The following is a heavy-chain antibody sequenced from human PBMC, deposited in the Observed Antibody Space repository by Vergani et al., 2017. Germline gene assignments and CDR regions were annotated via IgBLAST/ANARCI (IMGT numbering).Heavy chain of an antibody. D-gene: IGHD3-22*01. J-gene: IGHJ4*02. CDR1: GFTFDDYA. V-gene: IGHV3-9*01. Sequence: EVQLVESGGGLVQPGRSLRLSCAASGFTFDDYAMHWVRQAPGKGLEWVSGISWNSGSIGYADSVKGRFTISRDNAKNSLYLQMNSLRAETTALYYCAKGTGIVVVTLFDYWGQGTLVTVSS. CDR3: AKGTGIVVVTLFDY. CDR2: ISWNSGSI.